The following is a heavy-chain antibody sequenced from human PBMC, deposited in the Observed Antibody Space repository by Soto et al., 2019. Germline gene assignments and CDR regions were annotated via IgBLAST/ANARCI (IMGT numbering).Heavy chain of an antibody. Sequence: WETLSLTCTFSNDSIRSGTYYWAWIRQPPGRGLEWIGSLSYLGTTDYNPSLKSRVTISKDASKNQFSLKLSSVTAADTAVYYCATGRSDSGWYEEHCRGQGTRVTV. CDR1: NDSIRSGTYY. D-gene: IGHD6-19*01. V-gene: IGHV4-39*01. J-gene: IGHJ4*02. CDR3: ATGRSDSGWYEEHC. CDR2: LSYLGTT.